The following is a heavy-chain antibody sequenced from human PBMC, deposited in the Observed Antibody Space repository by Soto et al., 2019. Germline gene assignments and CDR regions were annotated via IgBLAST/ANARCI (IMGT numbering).Heavy chain of an antibody. CDR3: ARDPTTVSFLYATTGAYNWFDP. J-gene: IGHJ5*02. V-gene: IGHV1-18*01. D-gene: IGHD4-4*01. Sequence: QVPLVQSGAEVKKPGASVKVSCKASGYTFTSYGISWVRQAPGQGLEWMGWISAYNGNTNYAQKLQGRVTMTTDTPTSTAYMELRSLRSDDTAVYYCARDPTTVSFLYATTGAYNWFDPWGQGTLVTVSS. CDR1: GYTFTSYG. CDR2: ISAYNGNT.